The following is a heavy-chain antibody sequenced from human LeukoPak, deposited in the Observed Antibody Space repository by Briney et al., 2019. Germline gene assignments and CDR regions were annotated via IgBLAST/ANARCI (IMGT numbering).Heavy chain of an antibody. CDR3: AREDGYNNWVFDY. CDR2: INHSGST. Sequence: SETLSLTCAVYGGSFSGYYWRWIRQPPGKGLEWIGEINHSGSTNYNPSLKSRVTISVDTSKNQFSLKLSSVTAADTAVYYCAREDGYNNWVFDYWGQGTLVTVSS. V-gene: IGHV4-34*01. D-gene: IGHD5-24*01. J-gene: IGHJ4*02. CDR1: GGSFSGYY.